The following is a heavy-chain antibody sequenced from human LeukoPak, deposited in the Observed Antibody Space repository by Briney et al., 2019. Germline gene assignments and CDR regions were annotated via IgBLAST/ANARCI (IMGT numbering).Heavy chain of an antibody. J-gene: IGHJ4*02. Sequence: GGSLRLSCAASGFSFSTYWMSWVRQAPGKGLEWVANIKEDGSETYYVDSLRGRFTISRDNVKNSLYLQINSLRAEDTAVYYCGRDSFETDIDYWGQGTLVTVSS. CDR3: GRDSFETDIDY. CDR2: IKEDGSET. D-gene: IGHD1-14*01. V-gene: IGHV3-7*01. CDR1: GFSFSTYW.